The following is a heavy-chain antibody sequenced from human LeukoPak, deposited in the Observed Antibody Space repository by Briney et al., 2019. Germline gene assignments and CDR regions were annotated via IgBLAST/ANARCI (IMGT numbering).Heavy chain of an antibody. J-gene: IGHJ4*02. CDR1: GFTFSSYW. D-gene: IGHD5-18*01. V-gene: IGHV3-7*01. CDR2: IKQDGSEK. CDR3: ASDVDTAMVDY. Sequence: GGSLRLSCAASGFTFSSYWMSWVRQAPGKGLEWVANIKQDGSEKYYVDSVKGRFTISRDNAKNSLYLQMNSLRAEDTAVYYCASDVDTAMVDYWGQGTLDTVSS.